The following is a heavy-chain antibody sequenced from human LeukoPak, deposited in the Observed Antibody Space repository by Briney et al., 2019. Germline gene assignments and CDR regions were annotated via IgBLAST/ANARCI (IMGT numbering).Heavy chain of an antibody. Sequence: PGGSLRLSCAASGFTFSSYSMNWVRQAPGKGLEWVSSISSSSSYIYYPDSVKGRFTIPRHNAKNSLYLQMNSLRAADTAVYYCARSYYYDSSGYPDAAFDIWGQGTMVTVSS. V-gene: IGHV3-21*01. D-gene: IGHD3-22*01. J-gene: IGHJ3*02. CDR3: ARSYYYDSSGYPDAAFDI. CDR2: ISSSSSYI. CDR1: GFTFSSYS.